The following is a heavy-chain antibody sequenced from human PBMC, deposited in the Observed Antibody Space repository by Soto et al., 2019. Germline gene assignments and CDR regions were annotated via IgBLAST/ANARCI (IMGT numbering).Heavy chain of an antibody. CDR3: ARDSSPLTTYYFDY. CDR2: ISAYNGDT. D-gene: IGHD4-17*01. V-gene: IGHV1-18*01. CDR1: GYTFASYG. Sequence: VQLVQSGAEVKKPGASVKVSCKASGYTFASYGITWVRQAPGQGLEWMGWISAYNGDTKYAQKFQGRVTMTTDTSTGTAYMALRSLRSDVTAVFFCARDSSPLTTYYFDYWGQGTLVTVSS. J-gene: IGHJ4*02.